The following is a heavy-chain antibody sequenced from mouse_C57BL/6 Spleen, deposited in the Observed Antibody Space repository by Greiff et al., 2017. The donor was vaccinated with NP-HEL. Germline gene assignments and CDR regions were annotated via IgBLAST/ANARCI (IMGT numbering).Heavy chain of an antibody. CDR2: IHPNSGST. Sequence: QVQLQQPGAELVKPGASVKLSCKASGYTFTSYWMHWVKQRPGQGLEWIGMIHPNSGSTNYNEKFKSKATLTVDKSSSTAYMQLSSLTSDDSAVYYLAGQLRLPDCFAYWGQGTLVTVSA. J-gene: IGHJ3*01. V-gene: IGHV1-64*01. CDR1: GYTFTSYW. CDR3: AGQLRLPDCFAY. D-gene: IGHD3-2*02.